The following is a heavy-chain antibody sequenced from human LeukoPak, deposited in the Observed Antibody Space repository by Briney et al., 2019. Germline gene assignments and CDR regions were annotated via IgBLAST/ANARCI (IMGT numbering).Heavy chain of an antibody. CDR3: ARDRNSGRILDSSGYRPFDY. CDR2: ISAYNGNT. J-gene: IGHJ4*02. Sequence: ASVKVSCKASGYTFTSYGISWVRQAPGQGLEWMGWISAYNGNTNYAQKLQGRVTMTTDTSTSTAYMELRSLRSDDTAVYYCARDRNSGRILDSSGYRPFDYWGQGTLVTVSS. D-gene: IGHD3-22*01. CDR1: GYTFTSYG. V-gene: IGHV1-18*01.